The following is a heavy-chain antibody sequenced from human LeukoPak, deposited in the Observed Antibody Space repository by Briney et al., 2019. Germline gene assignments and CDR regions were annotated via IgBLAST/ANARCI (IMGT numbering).Heavy chain of an antibody. Sequence: SSETLSLTCTVSGGSISNTSYYWGWIRQPPGMALEWIGHIYYSGSTFYNPSVESRVTISIDTSKNQFSLMLSSVTAADTAVYYCTSPPSSYYDSSGYSLYAFDVWGQGTMVTVSS. J-gene: IGHJ3*01. CDR2: IYYSGST. CDR1: GGSISNTSYY. CDR3: TSPPSSYYDSSGYSLYAFDV. V-gene: IGHV4-39*01. D-gene: IGHD3-22*01.